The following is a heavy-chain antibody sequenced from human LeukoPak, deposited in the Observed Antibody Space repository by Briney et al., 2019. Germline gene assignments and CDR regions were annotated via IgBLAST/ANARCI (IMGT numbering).Heavy chain of an antibody. CDR2: IWYDGSNK. CDR3: ARLGSSWSIDY. D-gene: IGHD6-13*01. J-gene: IGHJ4*02. V-gene: IGHV3-33*01. CDR1: GFTFSSYG. Sequence: GGSLRLSCAASGFTFSSYGMHWVRQAPGKGLEWVAVIWYDGSNKYYADSVKGRFTISRDSSKDTLFLQMNTLRAEDTGVYCCARLGSSWSIDYWGQGTLVTVSS.